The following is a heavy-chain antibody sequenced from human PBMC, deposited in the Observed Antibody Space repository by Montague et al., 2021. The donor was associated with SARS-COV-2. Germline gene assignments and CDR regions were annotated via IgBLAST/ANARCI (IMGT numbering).Heavy chain of an antibody. CDR2: IYTSGTT. CDR1: GGPISSYY. J-gene: IGHJ6*02. V-gene: IGHV4-4*07. Sequence: SETLSLTCTVSGGPISSYYWSWIRQPAGKGLEWIGRIYTSGTTNYNPSLKSRVTMSVDMSKNQFSLKLSSVTAADTAVYYCAGGSGIINFYNSGMDVWGQGTTVTVSS. D-gene: IGHD3-10*01. CDR3: AGGSGIINFYNSGMDV.